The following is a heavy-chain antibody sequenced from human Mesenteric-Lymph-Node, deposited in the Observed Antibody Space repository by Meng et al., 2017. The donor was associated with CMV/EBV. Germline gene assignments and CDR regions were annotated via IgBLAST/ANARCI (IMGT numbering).Heavy chain of an antibody. CDR3: ATDGAV. Sequence: GESLKISCAASGFTFSNYHMHWVRQAPGKGLEWVAIISYDETNKYYVDSVKGRFTISRGNSKSTLYLQMSSLTAEDTAVYFCATDGAVWGRGTLVTVSS. D-gene: IGHD4/OR15-4a*01. V-gene: IGHV3-30*04. J-gene: IGHJ4*02. CDR1: GFTFSNYH. CDR2: ISYDETNK.